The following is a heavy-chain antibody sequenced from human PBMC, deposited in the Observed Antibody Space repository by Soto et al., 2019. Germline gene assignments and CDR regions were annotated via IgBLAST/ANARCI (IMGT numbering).Heavy chain of an antibody. V-gene: IGHV4-59*08. D-gene: IGHD5-12*01. CDR1: GGSISNYY. CDR3: ARGYGRGFDS. J-gene: IGHJ4*02. Sequence: QVQLQESGPGLVKPSETLSLTCTVSGGSISNYYWTWIRQPPGKGLEWIGYIYYSGSTNYNPSLNSRVTISIDTSKNKLTLMLGSVTAADTAVYYCARGYGRGFDSWGQGTLVTVSS. CDR2: IYYSGST.